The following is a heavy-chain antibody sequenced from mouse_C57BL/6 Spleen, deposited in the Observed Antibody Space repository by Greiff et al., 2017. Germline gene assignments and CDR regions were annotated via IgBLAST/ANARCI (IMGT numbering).Heavy chain of an antibody. J-gene: IGHJ3*01. CDR3: ARESSNYVFAY. V-gene: IGHV3-6*01. Sequence: EVKLQESGPGLVKPSQSLSLTCSVTGYSITSGYYWNWIRQFPGNKLEWMGYISYDGSNNYNPSLKNRISITRDTSKNQFFLKLNSVTTEDTATYYCARESSNYVFAYWGQGTLVTVSA. D-gene: IGHD2-5*01. CDR2: ISYDGSN. CDR1: GYSITSGYY.